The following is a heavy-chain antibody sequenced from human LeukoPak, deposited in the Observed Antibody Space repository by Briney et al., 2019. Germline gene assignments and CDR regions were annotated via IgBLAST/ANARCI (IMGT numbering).Heavy chain of an antibody. CDR1: GGTFSSYA. J-gene: IGHJ4*02. CDR3: ARGTAAGVDY. Sequence: ASVKVSCKASGGTFSSYAISWVRQAPGQRLEWMGRIIPILGIANYAQKFQGRVTITADKSTSTAYMELSSLRSEDTAVYYCARGTAAGVDYWGQGTLVTVSS. CDR2: IIPILGIA. D-gene: IGHD6-13*01. V-gene: IGHV1-69*04.